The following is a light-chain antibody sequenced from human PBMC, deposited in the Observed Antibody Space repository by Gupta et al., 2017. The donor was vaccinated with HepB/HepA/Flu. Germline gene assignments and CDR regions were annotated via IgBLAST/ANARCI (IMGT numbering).Light chain of an antibody. CDR3: QQCDSTPRT. J-gene: IGKJ1*01. Sequence: DIQMTQSPSSLSACVGDRVTITCRASQSISSYLNWYQQRPGKAPKLLIYAASSLQSGVPSRFSGSGSGTDFTLTISRLQPEDFATYYCQQCDSTPRTFGQGTKLEIK. CDR2: AAS. V-gene: IGKV1-39*01. CDR1: QSISSY.